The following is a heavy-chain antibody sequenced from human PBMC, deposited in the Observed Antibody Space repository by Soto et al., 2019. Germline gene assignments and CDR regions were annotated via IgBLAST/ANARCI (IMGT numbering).Heavy chain of an antibody. J-gene: IGHJ4*02. V-gene: IGHV3-23*01. CDR1: GFTFSSYA. D-gene: IGHD2-15*01. CDR3: AKCALGYCSGRFTN. Sequence: GESLKISCAASGFTFSSYAMSWVRQAPGKGLEWVSAISGSGGSTYYADSVKGRFTISRDNSKNTLYLQMNSLRAEDTAVYYCAKCALGYCSGRFTNWGQGTLVTVSS. CDR2: ISGSGGST.